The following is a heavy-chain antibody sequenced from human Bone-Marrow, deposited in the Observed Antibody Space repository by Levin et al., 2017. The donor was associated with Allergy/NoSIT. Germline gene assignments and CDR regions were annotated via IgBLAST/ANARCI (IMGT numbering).Heavy chain of an antibody. Sequence: GASVKVSCSASGLTVSDNYMTWVRQPPGKGLEWVSLMFSGGTTYYADSVKGRFTISRDSSKNTLYLQLTSLRPDDTAVYFCARTIYDIMTTYMDVWGKGTMLTVSS. CDR1: GLTVSDNY. D-gene: IGHD3-9*01. J-gene: IGHJ6*03. V-gene: IGHV3-66*02. CDR2: MFSGGTT. CDR3: ARTIYDIMTTYMDV.